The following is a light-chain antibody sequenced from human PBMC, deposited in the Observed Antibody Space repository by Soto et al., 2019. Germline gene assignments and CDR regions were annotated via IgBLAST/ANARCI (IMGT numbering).Light chain of an antibody. J-gene: IGLJ1*01. CDR3: LLSYSDARAFYV. V-gene: IGLV7-46*01. CDR2: ETS. CDR1: TGAVTSGHY. Sequence: QAVVTQEPSLTVSPGGTVTLTCGSSTGAVTSGHYPYWFQQKPGQAPRTLIYETSNKHSWTPALFSGSLLGGKATLTLSGAQPEDEAEYYCLLSYSDARAFYVFGTGTKLTVL.